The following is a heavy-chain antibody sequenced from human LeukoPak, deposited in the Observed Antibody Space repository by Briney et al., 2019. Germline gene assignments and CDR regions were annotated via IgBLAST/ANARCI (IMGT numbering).Heavy chain of an antibody. CDR3: AREGLRYYYYGMDV. Sequence: PSETLSLTCTVSGGSISSYYWSWIRQPSGKGLEWIGYIYYSGSTNYNPSLKSRVTISVDTSKNQFSLKLSSVTAADTAVYYCAREGLRYYYYGMDVWGQGTTVTVSS. D-gene: IGHD4-17*01. J-gene: IGHJ6*02. CDR2: IYYSGST. CDR1: GGSISSYY. V-gene: IGHV4-59*01.